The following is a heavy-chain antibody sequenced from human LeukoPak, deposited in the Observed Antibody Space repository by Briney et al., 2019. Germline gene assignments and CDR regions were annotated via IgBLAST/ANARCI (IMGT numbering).Heavy chain of an antibody. Sequence: GASVKVSCKASGYTFTNYYIHWVRQAPGQGLECMGIINPSGGSTSYAQKFQGRVTMTRDMSTSTVYMELSSLRSEDTAVYYCARARSGYYYDSSGYYFYWGQGTLVTVSS. V-gene: IGHV1-46*01. CDR2: INPSGGST. CDR3: ARARSGYYYDSSGYYFY. J-gene: IGHJ4*02. CDR1: GYTFTNYY. D-gene: IGHD3-22*01.